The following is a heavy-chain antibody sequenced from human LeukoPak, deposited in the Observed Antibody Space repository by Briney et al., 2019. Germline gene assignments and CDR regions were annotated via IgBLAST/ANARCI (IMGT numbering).Heavy chain of an antibody. CDR1: GYTFTSYG. V-gene: IGHV1-18*01. J-gene: IGHJ3*02. Sequence: ASVKVSCKASGYTFTSYGISWVRQAPGQGLEWMGWISAYNGNTNYAQKLQGRVTMTTDTSTSTAYMELRSLRSDDTAVYYCASVKQQLETGDALDIWGQGTMVTVSS. CDR3: ASVKQQLETGDALDI. D-gene: IGHD6-13*01. CDR2: ISAYNGNT.